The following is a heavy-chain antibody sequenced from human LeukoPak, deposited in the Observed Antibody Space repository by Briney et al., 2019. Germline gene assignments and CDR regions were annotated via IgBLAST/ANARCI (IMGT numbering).Heavy chain of an antibody. Sequence: GGSLRLSCAASGFTFSSYGMHWVRQAPGKGLEWVSAISGSGGSTYYADSVKGRFTISRDNSKNTLYLQMNSPRAEDTAVYYCAKDLVQYDYWGQGTLVTVSS. CDR1: GFTFSSYG. D-gene: IGHD4-11*01. J-gene: IGHJ4*02. CDR3: AKDLVQYDY. V-gene: IGHV3-23*01. CDR2: ISGSGGST.